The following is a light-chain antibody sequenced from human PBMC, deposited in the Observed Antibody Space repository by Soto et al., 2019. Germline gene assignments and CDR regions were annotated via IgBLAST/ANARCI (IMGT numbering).Light chain of an antibody. Sequence: QSVLTQPPSVSGAPGQRVTISCTGSSSNIGAGYDVHWYQQLPGTAPKLLIYGNSNRPSGVPDRFSGSRSGTSASLAITGLRAMDEADYYSQTYDSSLSGWVFGGGTKLTVL. CDR1: SSNIGAGYD. CDR2: GNS. J-gene: IGLJ3*02. V-gene: IGLV1-40*01. CDR3: QTYDSSLSGWV.